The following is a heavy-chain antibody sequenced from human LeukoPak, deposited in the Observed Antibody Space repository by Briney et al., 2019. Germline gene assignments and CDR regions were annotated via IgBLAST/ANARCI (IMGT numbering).Heavy chain of an antibody. CDR1: GFTFGDYA. J-gene: IGHJ4*02. V-gene: IGHV3-49*03. CDR2: IRSKAYGGTT. CDR3: TRDFPPPVATITCIYYDGSGLVY. Sequence: GGSLRLSCTASGFTFGDYAMSWFRQAPGKGLEWVGFIRSKAYGGTTEYAASVKGRFTISRDDSKSIAYPQMNSLKTEDTAVYYCTRDFPPPVATITCIYYDGSGLVYWGQGTLVTVSS. D-gene: IGHD3-22*01.